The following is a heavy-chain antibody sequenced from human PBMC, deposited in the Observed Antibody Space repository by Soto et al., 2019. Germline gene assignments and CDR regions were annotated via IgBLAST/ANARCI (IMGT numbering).Heavy chain of an antibody. J-gene: IGHJ4*02. V-gene: IGHV3-33*01. CDR3: ARQKSGSPAAFDY. Sequence: GGSLRLSCVASGFTLTSIGMHWVRQAPGKGLEWAAVLWFDGTTKYYADSVKGRFTISRDDSENTVYLQMNSLRVEDTGVYYCARQKSGSPAAFDYWGQGTRVTVSS. CDR1: GFTLTSIG. D-gene: IGHD1-26*01. CDR2: LWFDGTTK.